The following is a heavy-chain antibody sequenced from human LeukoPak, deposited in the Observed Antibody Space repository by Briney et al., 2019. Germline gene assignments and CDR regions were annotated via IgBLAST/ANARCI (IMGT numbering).Heavy chain of an antibody. V-gene: IGHV4-59*01. CDR3: ARDKDDGYFDY. J-gene: IGHJ4*02. CDR1: GGSISSYY. Sequence: SETLSLTCTVSGGSISSYYWSWLRQPPGKGLEWIGYIYYSGSTNYNPSLKSRVIISVDTSKNQFSLKLSSVTAADTAVYYCARDKDDGYFDYWGQGTLVTVSS. D-gene: IGHD1-1*01. CDR2: IYYSGST.